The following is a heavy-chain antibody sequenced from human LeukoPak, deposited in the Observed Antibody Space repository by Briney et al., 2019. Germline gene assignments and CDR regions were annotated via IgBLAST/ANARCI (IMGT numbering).Heavy chain of an antibody. V-gene: IGHV4-59*11. Sequence: PSETLSLTCTVSGDSISDHYWSWIRQSPGKGLEWIGHIYYSGSTNYNPSLMSRVTMSVDTSKNQFSLKLSSVTAADTAVYYCARVSSGWGGFDYWGQGTLVTVSS. CDR2: IYYSGST. CDR1: GDSISDHY. CDR3: ARVSSGWGGFDY. J-gene: IGHJ4*02. D-gene: IGHD6-19*01.